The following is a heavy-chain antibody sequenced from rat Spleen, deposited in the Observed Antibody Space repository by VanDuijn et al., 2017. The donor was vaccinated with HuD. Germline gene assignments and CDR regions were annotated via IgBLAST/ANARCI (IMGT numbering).Heavy chain of an antibody. CDR2: VSYDDSRT. V-gene: IGHV5-7*01. CDR1: GFTFSNYY. J-gene: IGHJ2*01. Sequence: EVQLVDSGGGLVRPGRSMKLSCAASGFTFSNYYMAWVRQAPKKGLQWVATVSYDDSRTYYRDSVKGRFTISRNNAKSTLYLQMDSLRSEDTATYYCTSQNWDYFDYWGQGVMVTVSS. CDR3: TSQNWDYFDY. D-gene: IGHD5-1*01.